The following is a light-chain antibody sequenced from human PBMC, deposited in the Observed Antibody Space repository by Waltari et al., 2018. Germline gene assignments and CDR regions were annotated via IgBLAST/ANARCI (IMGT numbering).Light chain of an antibody. V-gene: IGLV3-21*04. CDR2: YDS. CDR3: QVWDSSRDHVV. Sequence: SYVLTQPPSVSVAPGQTARITCGVNNIGSRSVHWCQQRPGQAPFLVIYYDSDRPSGIPERFSGSNSGNTATLTISRVEAGDEADYYCQVWDSSRDHVVFGGGTRLTVL. CDR1: NIGSRS. J-gene: IGLJ2*01.